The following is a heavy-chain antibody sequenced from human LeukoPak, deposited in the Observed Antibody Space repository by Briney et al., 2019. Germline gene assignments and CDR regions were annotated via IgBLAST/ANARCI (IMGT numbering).Heavy chain of an antibody. CDR1: GFTFSSYW. CDR3: STGSGHAFDI. Sequence: GGSLRLSCAAPGFTFSSYWMHSVRQVPGKGLVWVSRINSDGSSTSYADSVKGRFTISRDNAKNTLYVQMNSLRAEDTAVYYCSTGSGHAFDIWGRGTMVTVSS. D-gene: IGHD3-10*01. CDR2: INSDGSST. J-gene: IGHJ3*02. V-gene: IGHV3-74*01.